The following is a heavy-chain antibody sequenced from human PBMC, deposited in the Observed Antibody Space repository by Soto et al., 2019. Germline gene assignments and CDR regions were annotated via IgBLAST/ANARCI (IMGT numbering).Heavy chain of an antibody. V-gene: IGHV3-30-3*02. J-gene: IGHJ5*02. CDR2: ISYDGSNK. CDR1: GFTFSSYA. Sequence: SLRLSCAASGFTFSSYAMHWVRQAPGKGLEWVAGISYDGSNKYYADSVKGRFTISRDNSENTLHLQMNSLRAEDTAVYYCVKGARAARKIDLWGQGNLVTVSS. CDR3: VKGARAARKIDL. D-gene: IGHD2-15*01.